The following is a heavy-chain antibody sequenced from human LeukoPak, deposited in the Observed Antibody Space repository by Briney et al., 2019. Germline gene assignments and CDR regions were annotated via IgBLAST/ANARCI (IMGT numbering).Heavy chain of an antibody. V-gene: IGHV1-2*02. Sequence: GASVKVSCKASGYTFIAYYMHWVRQAPGQGLEWMGWINPNSGDTNYAQKFQGRVTMTRDTSITTAYMELRSLRSDDTAVYYCARMPNSGSYHVYYYYYMDVWGKGTTVTISS. D-gene: IGHD1-26*01. CDR1: GYTFIAYY. CDR3: ARMPNSGSYHVYYYYYMDV. J-gene: IGHJ6*03. CDR2: INPNSGDT.